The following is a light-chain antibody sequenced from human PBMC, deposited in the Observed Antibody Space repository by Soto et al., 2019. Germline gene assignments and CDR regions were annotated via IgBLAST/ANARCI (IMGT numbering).Light chain of an antibody. Sequence: SYELTQPPSVSVAPGQTARITCGGNNIGSKRVHWYQQMPGQAPVLVVYDDGDRPSGIPERFSGSNSGNTATLTISRVEAGDEADYYCQVWDNSSDVIFGGGTKVTVL. J-gene: IGLJ2*01. CDR2: DDG. CDR3: QVWDNSSDVI. V-gene: IGLV3-21*02. CDR1: NIGSKR.